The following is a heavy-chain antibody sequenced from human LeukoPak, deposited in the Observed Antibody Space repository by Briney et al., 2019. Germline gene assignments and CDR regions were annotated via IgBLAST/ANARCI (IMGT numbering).Heavy chain of an antibody. D-gene: IGHD1-7*01. CDR3: ARGLGITGTAVDY. CDR1: GYTFTSYA. CDR2: INAGNGNT. V-gene: IGHV1-3*01. Sequence: ASVKVSCKASGYTFTSYAMHWVRQAPGQRLEWMGWINAGNGNTKYSQKFQGRVTITRDTSASTAYMELSSLRSEDTAVYYCARGLGITGTAVDYWGQGTLVTVSS. J-gene: IGHJ4*02.